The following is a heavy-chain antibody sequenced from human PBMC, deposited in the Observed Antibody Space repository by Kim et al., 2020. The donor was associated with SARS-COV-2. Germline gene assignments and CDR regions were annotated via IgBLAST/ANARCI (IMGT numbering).Heavy chain of an antibody. Sequence: GGSLRLSCAASGFTFTMYCMHWVRQAPGKGLEWVAFITSDGSNTDYADSVKGRFTVSRDNSKNTVFLQMDRLRVEDTAVYFCARDPISASGWGYFYSWG. CDR3: ARDPISASGWGYFYS. J-gene: IGHJ4*03. V-gene: IGHV3-30*04. D-gene: IGHD6-19*01. CDR2: ITSDGSNT. CDR1: GFTFTMYC.